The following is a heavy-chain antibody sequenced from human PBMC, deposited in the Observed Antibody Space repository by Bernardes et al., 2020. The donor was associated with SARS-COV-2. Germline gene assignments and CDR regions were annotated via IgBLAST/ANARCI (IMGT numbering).Heavy chain of an antibody. J-gene: IGHJ4*02. D-gene: IGHD2-15*01. CDR1: GFIFTTYS. CDR2: ISSGGDTI. Sequence: GGSLRLSCVGSGFIFTTYSMSWVRQAPGKGLEWLLFISSGGDTIHDADSVRGRFTVSRDDAKNSVYLQMNSLRAEDTAVYYCARGWREKSFDYWGQGALVTVSS. CDR3: ARGWREKSFDY. V-gene: IGHV3-48*01.